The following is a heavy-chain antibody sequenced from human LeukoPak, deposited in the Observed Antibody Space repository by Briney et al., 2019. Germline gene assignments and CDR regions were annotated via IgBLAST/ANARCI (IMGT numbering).Heavy chain of an antibody. CDR2: IWYDESNK. V-gene: IGHV3-33*01. CDR3: ARDSASMITFGGVIANPDY. CDR1: GFTFSSYG. Sequence: GGSLRLSCAAAGFTFSSYGMHWVRQAPGKGLEWVAVIWYDESNKYYADSVKGRFTISRDNSKNTLYLQMNSLRAEDTAVYYCARDSASMITFGGVIANPDYWGQGTLVTVSS. J-gene: IGHJ4*02. D-gene: IGHD3-16*02.